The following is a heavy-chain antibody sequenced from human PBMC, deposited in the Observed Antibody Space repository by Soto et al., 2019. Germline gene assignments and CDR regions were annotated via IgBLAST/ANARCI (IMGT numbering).Heavy chain of an antibody. V-gene: IGHV4-59*01. D-gene: IGHD2-15*01. Sequence: LSLTCTVSGGSISSYYWSWIRQPPGKGLEWIGYMYHSGSTNYNPSLKSRVTISVDTSKNQFSLKLSSVTAADTAVYYCARYCSGGSCYLDPWGQGTLVTVSS. CDR1: GGSISSYY. CDR2: MYHSGST. J-gene: IGHJ5*02. CDR3: ARYCSGGSCYLDP.